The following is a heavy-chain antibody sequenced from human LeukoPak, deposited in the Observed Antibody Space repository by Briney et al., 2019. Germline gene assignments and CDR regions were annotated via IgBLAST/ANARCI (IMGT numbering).Heavy chain of an antibody. J-gene: IGHJ5*02. CDR1: GFTFSSYA. CDR3: ARESYGSGSCGWFDP. Sequence: PGRSLRLSCAASGFTFSSYAMHWVRQAPGKGLEWVAVISYDGSNKYYADSVKGRFTISRDNSKNTLYPQMNSLRAEDTAVYYCARESYGSGSCGWFDPWGQGTLVTVSS. D-gene: IGHD3-10*01. CDR2: ISYDGSNK. V-gene: IGHV3-30-3*01.